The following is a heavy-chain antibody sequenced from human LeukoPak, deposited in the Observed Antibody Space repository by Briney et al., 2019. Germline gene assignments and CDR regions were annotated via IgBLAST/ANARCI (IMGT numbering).Heavy chain of an antibody. CDR2: ISGTGNSP. CDR1: GFTFSTYA. CDR3: ARDFVDTAMVRYFDY. V-gene: IGHV3-23*01. D-gene: IGHD5-18*01. Sequence: PGGSLRLSCAASGFTFSTYAMSWVRQAPGKGLEWVSAISGTGNSPYYGDSVKGRFTISRDNSKNTLYLQMNSLRAEDTAVYYCARDFVDTAMVRYFDYWGQGTLVTVSS. J-gene: IGHJ4*02.